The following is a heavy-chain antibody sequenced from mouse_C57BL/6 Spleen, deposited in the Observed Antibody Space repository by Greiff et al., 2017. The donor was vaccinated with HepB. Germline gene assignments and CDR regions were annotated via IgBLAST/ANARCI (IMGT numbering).Heavy chain of an antibody. J-gene: IGHJ3*01. Sequence: EVQRVESGGGLVKPGGSLKLSCAASGFTFSSYTMSWVRQTPEKRLEWVATISGGGGNTYYPDSVKGRFTISRDNAKNTLYLQMSSLRSEDTALYYCAGQDYYGSSFAYWGQGTLVTVSA. CDR3: AGQDYYGSSFAY. CDR1: GFTFSSYT. V-gene: IGHV5-9*01. CDR2: ISGGGGNT. D-gene: IGHD1-1*01.